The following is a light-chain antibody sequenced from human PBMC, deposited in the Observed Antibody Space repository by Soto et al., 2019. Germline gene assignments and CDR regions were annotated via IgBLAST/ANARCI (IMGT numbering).Light chain of an antibody. Sequence: QSVLTQPASVSGSPGQSITISCTGTSSDIGTFNYVSWYLQHPGKAPKLIIYDVSNRPSGVSNRFSGSKSGNTASLTISGLQAEDEADYYCSSFTSSGALYVFGAGTKVTVL. J-gene: IGLJ1*01. V-gene: IGLV2-14*03. CDR3: SSFTSSGALYV. CDR2: DVS. CDR1: SSDIGTFNY.